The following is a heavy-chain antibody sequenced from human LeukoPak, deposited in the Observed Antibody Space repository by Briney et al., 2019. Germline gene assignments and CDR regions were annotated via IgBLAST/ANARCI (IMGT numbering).Heavy chain of an antibody. J-gene: IGHJ3*01. D-gene: IGHD2-2*01. CDR3: ARRYCSTCPTGHAFDL. V-gene: IGHV3-23*01. CDR1: GFNFRNYA. CDR2: LSSGDNT. Sequence: GGSLRLSCAASGFNFRNYAMSWVRQAPGRGLEWVSALSSGDNTHYADSVNGRFTISRDNSKNTLYLQLNSLRAEDTAVYYCARRYCSTCPTGHAFDLWGQGIMVTVSS.